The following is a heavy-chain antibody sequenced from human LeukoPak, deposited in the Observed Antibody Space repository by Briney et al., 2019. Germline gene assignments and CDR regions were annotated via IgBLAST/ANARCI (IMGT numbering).Heavy chain of an antibody. CDR2: ISGSGGST. Sequence: GGSLRLSCAASGFTFTTSAMSWVRQAPGKGLEWVSAISGSGGSTYYADSVKGRFTISRDNSKNTLYLQMNSLRAEDTAVYYCAKDVGIVVVPAATPFDYWGQGTLVTVSS. CDR3: AKDVGIVVVPAATPFDY. V-gene: IGHV3-23*01. CDR1: GFTFTTSA. J-gene: IGHJ4*02. D-gene: IGHD2-2*01.